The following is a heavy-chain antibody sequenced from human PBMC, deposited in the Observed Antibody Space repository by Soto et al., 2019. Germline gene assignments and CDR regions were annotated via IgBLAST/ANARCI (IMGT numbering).Heavy chain of an antibody. V-gene: IGHV1-18*01. CDR1: GYTFTSYG. Sequence: ASVKVSCKASGYTFTSYGISWVRQAPGQGLEWMGWISAYNGNTNHAQKLQGRVTMTTDTSTSTAYVELRSLRSDDTAVYYCARDDFWSGLLHYGMDVWGKGTTVTVSS. D-gene: IGHD3-3*01. CDR2: ISAYNGNT. J-gene: IGHJ6*04. CDR3: ARDDFWSGLLHYGMDV.